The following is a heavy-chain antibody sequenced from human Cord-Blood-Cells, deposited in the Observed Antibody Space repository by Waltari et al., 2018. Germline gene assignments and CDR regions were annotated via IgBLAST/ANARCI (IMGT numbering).Heavy chain of an antibody. CDR2: FSGSGGST. V-gene: IGHV3-23*01. CDR1: GFTFSSYA. J-gene: IGHJ4*02. D-gene: IGHD5-18*01. Sequence: EVQLLESGGGLVQPGGSLRLSCAASGFTFSSYAMSWVRQAPGKGLEWVSAFSGSGGSTYYADSVKGRFTISRDNSKNTLYLQMNSLRAEDTAVYYCAKGGRYSYGYNSYFDYWGQGTLVTVSS. CDR3: AKGGRYSYGYNSYFDY.